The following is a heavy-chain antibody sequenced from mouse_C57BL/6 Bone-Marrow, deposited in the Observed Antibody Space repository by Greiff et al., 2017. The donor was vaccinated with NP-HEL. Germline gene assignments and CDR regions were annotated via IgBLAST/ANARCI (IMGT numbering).Heavy chain of an antibody. D-gene: IGHD2-4*01. CDR3: TTLDYGGEGY. CDR2: IDPENGDT. Sequence: SGAELVRPGASVKLSCTASGFNIRDAYLHWVKQRPEQGLEWIGWIDPENGDTEYASKFQGKATITADTSSNTAYLQLSILTSEDTAVYFCTTLDYGGEGYWGQGTTLTVSS. J-gene: IGHJ2*01. V-gene: IGHV14-4*01. CDR1: GFNIRDAY.